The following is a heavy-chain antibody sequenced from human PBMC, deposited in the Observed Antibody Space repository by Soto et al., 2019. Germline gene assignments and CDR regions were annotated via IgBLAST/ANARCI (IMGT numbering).Heavy chain of an antibody. CDR1: GDSLISCY. CDR3: ASQVGGYWHFNY. D-gene: IGHD5-12*01. J-gene: IGHJ4*02. Sequence: QVQLQESGPGLVKPSETLSLTCTVYGDSLISCYWSWIRQPPGKGLEWIGYSYYSGSTKYNPSLKSRVTITLDMSKNQLSLKMTSVTAADRAVYYCASQVGGYWHFNYWGQGALVTVSS. V-gene: IGHV4-59*08. CDR2: SYYSGST.